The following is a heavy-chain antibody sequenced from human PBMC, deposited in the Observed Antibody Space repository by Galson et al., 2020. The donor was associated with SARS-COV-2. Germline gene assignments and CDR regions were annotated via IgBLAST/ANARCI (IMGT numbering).Heavy chain of an antibody. CDR1: GESISSNSAA. J-gene: IGHJ3*02. D-gene: IGHD1-26*01. Sequence: ETSETLSLTCAISGESISSNSAAWNWIRQSPSRGLEWLGRTYYRSKWYNDYAVSVKSRITINPDTSKNQFSLQLNSVTPEDTAVYYCAREIVGYSLQPEPDAFDIWGQGTMVTVSS. V-gene: IGHV6-1*01. CDR3: AREIVGYSLQPEPDAFDI. CDR2: TYYRSKWYN.